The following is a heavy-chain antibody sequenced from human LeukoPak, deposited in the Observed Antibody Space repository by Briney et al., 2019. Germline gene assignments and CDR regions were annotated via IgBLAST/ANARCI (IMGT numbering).Heavy chain of an antibody. V-gene: IGHV4-39*07. Sequence: SETLSLTCTVSGGSISSSSYYWGWIRQPPGKGLEWIGEINHSGSTNHNPSLKSRVTISVDTSKNQFSLKLSSVTAADTAVYYCARLAVVAATHLDYWGQGTLVTVSS. CDR2: INHSGST. CDR1: GGSISSSSYY. CDR3: ARLAVVAATHLDY. D-gene: IGHD2-15*01. J-gene: IGHJ4*02.